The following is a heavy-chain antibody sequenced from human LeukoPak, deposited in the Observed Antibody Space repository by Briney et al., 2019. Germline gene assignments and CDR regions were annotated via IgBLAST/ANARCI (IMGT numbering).Heavy chain of an antibody. J-gene: IGHJ4*02. CDR2: VHYGGST. Sequence: SETLSLTCTVSGASISSQYWSWIRQSPGKGLEWIGNVHYGGSTNYNPSFSSRVAISMLPSENQFSLMLSLVTSADTALYYCARSEGGGYSAQLEYWGQGTLVTVSS. CDR1: GASISSQY. D-gene: IGHD5-18*01. CDR3: ARSEGGGYSAQLEY. V-gene: IGHV4-59*11.